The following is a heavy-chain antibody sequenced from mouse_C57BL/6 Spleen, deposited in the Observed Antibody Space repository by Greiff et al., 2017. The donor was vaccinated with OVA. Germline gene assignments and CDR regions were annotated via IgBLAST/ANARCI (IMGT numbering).Heavy chain of an antibody. CDR1: GYTFTSYD. D-gene: IGHD4-1*01. Sequence: QVQLKESGPELVKPGASVKLSCKASGYTFTSYDINWVKQRPGQGLEWIGWIYPRDGSTKYNEKFKGKATLTVDTSSSTAYMELHSLTSEDSAVYFCARDGTGPWFAYWGQGTLVTVSA. J-gene: IGHJ3*01. V-gene: IGHV1-85*01. CDR3: ARDGTGPWFAY. CDR2: IYPRDGST.